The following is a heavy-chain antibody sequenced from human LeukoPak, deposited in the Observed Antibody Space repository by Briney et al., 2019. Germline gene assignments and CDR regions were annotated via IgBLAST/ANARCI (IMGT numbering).Heavy chain of an antibody. D-gene: IGHD3-22*01. CDR1: GGTFSSYA. CDR3: AREREITMIDY. CDR2: IIPIFGTA. Sequence: GSSVKVSCKASGGTFSSYAISWVRQAPGQGLEWMGRIIPIFGTANYTQKFQGRVTITTDESTSTAYMELSSLRSEDTAVYYCAREREITMIDYWGQGTLVTVSS. V-gene: IGHV1-69*05. J-gene: IGHJ4*02.